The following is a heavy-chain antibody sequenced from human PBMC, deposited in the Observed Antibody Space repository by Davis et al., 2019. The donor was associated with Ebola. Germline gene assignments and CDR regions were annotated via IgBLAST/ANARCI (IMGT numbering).Heavy chain of an antibody. CDR1: GFTASTNF. Sequence: GGSLRLSCAASGFTASTNFMSWVRQAPGKGLEWVSVIYSGGTTYYADSVKGRFTVSRDNSKNTLYLQMNRLRAEETAVYYCARYLASSSLDVWGPGTTVTVSS. D-gene: IGHD6-6*01. CDR3: ARYLASSSLDV. CDR2: IYSGGTT. J-gene: IGHJ6*02. V-gene: IGHV3-53*01.